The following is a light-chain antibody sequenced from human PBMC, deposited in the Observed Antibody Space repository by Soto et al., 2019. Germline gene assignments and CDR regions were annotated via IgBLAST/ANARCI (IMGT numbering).Light chain of an antibody. CDR1: SSNIGSNT. Sequence: QSVLTQPPSASGTPGQRVTISCSGSSSNIGSNTVNWYQQLPGTAPKLLIYSNNQRPSGVPDRFSGSKSGTSASLAISGLQSEDEADYYCAAWDDSLXGPVFGGGT. V-gene: IGLV1-44*01. CDR2: SNN. CDR3: AAWDDSLXGPV. J-gene: IGLJ2*01.